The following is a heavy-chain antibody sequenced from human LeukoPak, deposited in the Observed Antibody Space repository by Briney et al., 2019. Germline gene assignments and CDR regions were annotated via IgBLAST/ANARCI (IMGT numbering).Heavy chain of an antibody. CDR1: GYTFTSCD. V-gene: IGHV1-8*01. J-gene: IGHJ4*02. CDR3: TRGSSGRRDN. Sequence: ASVKVSCKASGYTFTSCDINWVRQATGQGLEWMGWMNPNSGNTGYGQSFQGRITTTRDISIGTAYMELSNLTSEDTAIYYCTRGSSGRRDNWGQGTLVTVSA. CDR2: MNPNSGNT. D-gene: IGHD6-19*01.